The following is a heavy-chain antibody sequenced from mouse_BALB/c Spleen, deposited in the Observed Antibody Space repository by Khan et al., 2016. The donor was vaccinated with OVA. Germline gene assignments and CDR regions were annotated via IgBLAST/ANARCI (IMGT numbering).Heavy chain of an antibody. CDR1: GYSFTSYY. J-gene: IGHJ3*01. CDR2: IDPFSGGT. D-gene: IGHD2-2*01. Sequence: VQLKESGPELMKPGASVKISCKASGYSFTSYYIHWVMQSHGKSLEWIGYIDPFSGGTTYNQKFKGKATLTVDKSSSTAYIHLSSLTPEDSAVYYCTRHGYVAWFTYWGQGTMVTVSA. V-gene: IGHV1S135*01. CDR3: TRHGYVAWFTY.